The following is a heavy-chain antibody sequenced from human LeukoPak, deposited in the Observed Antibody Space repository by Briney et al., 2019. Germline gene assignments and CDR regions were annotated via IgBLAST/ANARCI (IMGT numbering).Heavy chain of an antibody. Sequence: GGSLRLSCAASGFTFSSYGMHWVRQAPGKGLEWVAVISYDGSNKYYADSVKGRFTISRDNSKNTLYLQMNSLRAEDTAVYYCARFIYGDPSFDYWGQGTLVTVSS. CDR1: GFTFSSYG. D-gene: IGHD4-17*01. CDR2: ISYDGSNK. J-gene: IGHJ4*02. V-gene: IGHV3-30*03. CDR3: ARFIYGDPSFDY.